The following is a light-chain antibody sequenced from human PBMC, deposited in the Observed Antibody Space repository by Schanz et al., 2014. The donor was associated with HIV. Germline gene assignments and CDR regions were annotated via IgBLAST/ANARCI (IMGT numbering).Light chain of an antibody. CDR1: QSVSDN. J-gene: IGKJ2*01. CDR2: GAS. V-gene: IGKV3-15*01. Sequence: EILMTQSPATLSVSPGEEATLSCRASQSVSDNLAWYQQKPGQSPRLLVYGASTRATGIPGRFSGSWSGTEFTLTISSLQSEDFGVYYCQHYGGPYTFGQGTKLEIK. CDR3: QHYGGPYT.